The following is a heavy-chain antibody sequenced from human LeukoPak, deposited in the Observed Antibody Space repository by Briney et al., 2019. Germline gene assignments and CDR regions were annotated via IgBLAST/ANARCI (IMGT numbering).Heavy chain of an antibody. CDR3: VRDQGGSSSH. CDR1: GFTFSSYS. D-gene: IGHD6-6*01. CDR2: ISSFSGTI. Sequence: PGGSLRLSCAASGFTFSSYSMNWVRRAPGKGLEWVSYISSFSGTINYAESVKGRFTISRDNAKNSLYLQMNSLRADDTAVYYCVRDQGGSSSHWXXXTXVT. V-gene: IGHV3-48*01. J-gene: IGHJ4*02.